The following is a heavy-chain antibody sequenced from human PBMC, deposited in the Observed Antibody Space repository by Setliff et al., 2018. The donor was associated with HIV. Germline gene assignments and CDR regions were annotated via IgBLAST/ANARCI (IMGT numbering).Heavy chain of an antibody. D-gene: IGHD2-2*01. CDR3: VRGYCSSTTCYDDYYYMDV. CDR2: IFYTGST. J-gene: IGHJ6*03. Sequence: SETLSLTCTVSGGSISGHYWSWIRQPPGKGLEWIAYIFYTGSTNYNPSLKSRVAISVDTSKNQFFLKLSSVTAADTAVYYCVRGYCSSTTCYDDYYYMDVWGKGSTVTVS. V-gene: IGHV4-59*11. CDR1: GGSISGHY.